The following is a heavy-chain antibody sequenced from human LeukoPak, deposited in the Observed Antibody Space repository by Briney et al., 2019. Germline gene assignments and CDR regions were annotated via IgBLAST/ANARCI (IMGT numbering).Heavy chain of an antibody. D-gene: IGHD1-26*01. J-gene: IGHJ4*02. Sequence: PGGSLRLSCTTSGFTFPTYSMSWARQAPGQGLEWVASIFGSASKIYHADSVKGRFTISRDNSKNTLYLQMNSLRAEDTAVYYCAKDSGTLLEYFDYWGQGTLVTVSS. CDR1: GFTFPTYS. V-gene: IGHV3-23*01. CDR2: IFGSASKI. CDR3: AKDSGTLLEYFDY.